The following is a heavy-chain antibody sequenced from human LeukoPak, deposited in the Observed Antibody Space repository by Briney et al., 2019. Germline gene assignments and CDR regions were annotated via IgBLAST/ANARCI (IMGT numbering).Heavy chain of an antibody. CDR3: AGEIRFGEPLFDAFDI. V-gene: IGHV1-2*02. CDR2: INPNSGGT. Sequence: ASVKVSCKASGYTFTGYYMHWVRQAPGQGLEWMGWINPNSGGTNYAQKFQGRVTMTRDTSISTAYMELSRLRSDDTAVYYCAGEIRFGEPLFDAFDIWGQGTMVTVSS. D-gene: IGHD3-10*01. J-gene: IGHJ3*02. CDR1: GYTFTGYY.